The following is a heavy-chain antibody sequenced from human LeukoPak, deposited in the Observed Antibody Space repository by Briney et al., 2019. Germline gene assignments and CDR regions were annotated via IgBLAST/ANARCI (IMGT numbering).Heavy chain of an antibody. V-gene: IGHV4-61*02. Sequence: PSETLSLTCTVSGDSINSGGSYWSWLWQPAGKGLEWIGRIYSSGSKNYNPSLKSRVTISLGMSKNQFSLRVSSVTAADTAVYYCARTPAGESDAFDIWGQGTMVTVSS. CDR3: ARTPAGESDAFDI. J-gene: IGHJ3*02. D-gene: IGHD1-26*01. CDR1: GDSINSGGSY. CDR2: IYSSGSK.